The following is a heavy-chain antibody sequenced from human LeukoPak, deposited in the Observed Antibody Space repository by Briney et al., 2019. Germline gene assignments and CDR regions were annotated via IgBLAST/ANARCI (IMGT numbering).Heavy chain of an antibody. J-gene: IGHJ5*02. CDR1: GGSFSGYY. Sequence: SETLSLTCAVYGGSFSGYYWSWIRQPPGKGLEWIGEINHSGSTNYNPSLKSRVTISVDTSKNQFSLKLSSVTAADTAVYYCARELGYCSSTSCYMKNWFDPWGQGTLVTVSS. V-gene: IGHV4-34*01. D-gene: IGHD2-2*01. CDR3: ARELGYCSSTSCYMKNWFDP. CDR2: INHSGST.